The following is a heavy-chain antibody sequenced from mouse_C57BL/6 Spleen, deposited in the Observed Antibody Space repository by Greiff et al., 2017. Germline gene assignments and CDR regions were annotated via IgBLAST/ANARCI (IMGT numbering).Heavy chain of an antibody. CDR2: ISSGSSTI. J-gene: IGHJ4*01. D-gene: IGHD1-1*01. Sequence: EVKLVESGGGLVKPGGSLKLSCAASGFTFSDYGMHWVRQAPEKGLEWVAYISSGSSTIYYADTVKGRCTISRDNATNTLFLQMTSLRSEDAAMYYCARASGSTSYYAMDYWGQGTSVTVSA. CDR3: ARASGSTSYYAMDY. CDR1: GFTFSDYG. V-gene: IGHV5-17*01.